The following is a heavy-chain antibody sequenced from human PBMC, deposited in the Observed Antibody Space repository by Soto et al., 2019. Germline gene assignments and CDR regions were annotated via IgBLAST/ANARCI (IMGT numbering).Heavy chain of an antibody. Sequence: SETLSLTCAVSGGSISSGGYYWSWIRQHPGKGLEWIGYIYYSGSTYYNPSLKSRVTISVDTSKNQFSLKLSSVTAADTAVYYRARASGDNYYDSSGYSPWGQGTLVTVSS. J-gene: IGHJ5*02. D-gene: IGHD3-22*01. V-gene: IGHV4-31*11. CDR2: IYYSGST. CDR3: ARASGDNYYDSSGYSP. CDR1: GGSISSGGYY.